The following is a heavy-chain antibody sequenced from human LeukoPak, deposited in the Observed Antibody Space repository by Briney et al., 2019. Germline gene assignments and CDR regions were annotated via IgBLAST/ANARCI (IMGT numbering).Heavy chain of an antibody. J-gene: IGHJ4*02. Sequence: QPGRSPRLSCATSGFTFSSYGMHWVRQAPGKGLEWVAVISYDGSNKYYADSVKGRFTISRDNSKNTLYLQMNSLRAEDTAVYYCAKDRQVVVAATRLYFDYWGQGTLVTVSS. CDR3: AKDRQVVVAATRLYFDY. CDR1: GFTFSSYG. V-gene: IGHV3-30*18. D-gene: IGHD2-15*01. CDR2: ISYDGSNK.